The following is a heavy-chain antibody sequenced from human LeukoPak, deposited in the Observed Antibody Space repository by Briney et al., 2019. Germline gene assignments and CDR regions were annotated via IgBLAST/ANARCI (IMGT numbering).Heavy chain of an antibody. CDR3: ARPLSIDGFAFDI. Sequence: GASVKISCKASGYTFTNYAMNWVRQAPGQGLEWMGWISTKTGNPTYAQGFTGRFVFSLDTSVSTTYLQISSLKTEDTAVYYCARPLSIDGFAFDIWGQGTMVTVSS. V-gene: IGHV7-4-1*02. CDR2: ISTKTGNP. D-gene: IGHD2/OR15-2a*01. CDR1: GYTFTNYA. J-gene: IGHJ3*02.